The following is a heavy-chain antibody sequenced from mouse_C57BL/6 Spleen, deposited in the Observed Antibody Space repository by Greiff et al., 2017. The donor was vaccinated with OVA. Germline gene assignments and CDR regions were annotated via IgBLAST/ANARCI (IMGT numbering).Heavy chain of an antibody. D-gene: IGHD1-1*01. J-gene: IGHJ2*01. CDR1: GFTFSDYS. Sequence: EVILVESGGGLVQPGGSLKLSCAASGFTFSDYSMSWVRQTPEKTLEWVATISGGGGNTYYPDSVKGRFTIARDNAKNTLYLQMSRLKSEDTALYYCARQDYGNPLDYWGQGTTVTVSS. CDR2: ISGGGGNT. CDR3: ARQDYGNPLDY. V-gene: IGHV5-9*01.